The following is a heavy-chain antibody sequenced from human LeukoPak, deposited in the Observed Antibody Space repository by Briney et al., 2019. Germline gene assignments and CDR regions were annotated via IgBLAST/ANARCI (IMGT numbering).Heavy chain of an antibody. V-gene: IGHV4-61*01. J-gene: IGHJ4*02. CDR2: IYYSGST. CDR3: ARGGTPLYYFDY. CDR1: GGSVSSGSYY. D-gene: IGHD2-15*01. Sequence: SETLSLTCTVSGGSVSSGSYYWGWIRQPPGKGLEWIGYIYYSGSTNYNPSLKSRVTISVDTSKNQFSLKLSSVTAADTAVYYCARGGTPLYYFDYWGQGTPVTVSS.